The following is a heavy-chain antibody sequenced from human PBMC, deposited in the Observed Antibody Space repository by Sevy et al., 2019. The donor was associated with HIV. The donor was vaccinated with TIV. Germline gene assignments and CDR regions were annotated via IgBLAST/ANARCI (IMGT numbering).Heavy chain of an antibody. V-gene: IGHV3-23*01. CDR3: AKALNPTLESMIEVVLRTLKGLDV. CDR2: ISGPGIST. CDR1: GFTFNTHA. J-gene: IGHJ3*01. D-gene: IGHD3-22*01. Sequence: GGSLRLSCAASGFTFNTHAMSWVRQAPGKGLEWLSLISGPGISTYYADSVKGRFTISRDNSKNTLYLQMNNLRDDDTAVYYCAKALNPTLESMIEVVLRTLKGLDVWGQGTTVTVSS.